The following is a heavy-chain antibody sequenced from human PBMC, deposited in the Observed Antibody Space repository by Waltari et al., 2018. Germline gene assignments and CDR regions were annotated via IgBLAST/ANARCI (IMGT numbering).Heavy chain of an antibody. Sequence: QVQLQESGPGLVKPSGTLSLTCAVSGGSITSLNWWTWVRQPPGKGLEWIGEIFHTEATSYNPSLKSRLAIAVDKSKNQVSLKLSSVTVADTAVYYCVRAGYCSRSGCQTWAWDWGQGTLVTVSS. J-gene: IGHJ4*02. CDR2: IFHTEAT. V-gene: IGHV4-4*02. D-gene: IGHD2-2*01. CDR1: GGSITSLNW. CDR3: VRAGYCSRSGCQTWAWD.